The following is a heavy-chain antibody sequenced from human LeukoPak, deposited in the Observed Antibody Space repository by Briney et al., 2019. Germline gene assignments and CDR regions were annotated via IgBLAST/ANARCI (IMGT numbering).Heavy chain of an antibody. CDR1: GYTFTSYD. CDR2: MNPNSGNT. Sequence: ASVKVSCKASGYTFTSYDINWMRQATGQGLEWMGWMNPNSGNTGYAQKFQGRVTMTRNTSISTAYMELSSLRSEDTAVYYCASGGRYCSSTSCSNWFDPWGQGTLVTVSS. V-gene: IGHV1-8*01. J-gene: IGHJ5*02. D-gene: IGHD2-2*01. CDR3: ASGGRYCSSTSCSNWFDP.